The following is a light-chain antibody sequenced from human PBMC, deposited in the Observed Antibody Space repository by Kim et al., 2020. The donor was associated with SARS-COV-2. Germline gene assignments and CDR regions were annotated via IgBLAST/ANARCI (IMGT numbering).Light chain of an antibody. CDR1: SLRSYY. CDR3: NSRDSSGYHWV. V-gene: IGLV3-19*01. J-gene: IGLJ3*02. Sequence: SSELTQDPAVSVALGQTVRIPCQGDSLRSYYATWYQQKPGQAPVLVLYGNNNRPSGIPDRFSGSSSGNPASLTITGSQAEDEADYYCNSRDSSGYHWVFG. CDR2: GNN.